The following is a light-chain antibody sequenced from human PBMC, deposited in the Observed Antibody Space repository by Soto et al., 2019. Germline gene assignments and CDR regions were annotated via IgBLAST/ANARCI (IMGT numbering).Light chain of an antibody. Sequence: QSALTQPPSGSGSPGQSVTISCTGTSSDVGGYNYVSWYQQYPGKAPKLMIYEVNKRPSGVPDRFSGSKSGNTASLTVSGLQAEDEAYYYCRSNTNRDTFYVFAAGTKVNV. CDR1: SSDVGGYNY. CDR2: EVN. J-gene: IGLJ1*01. V-gene: IGLV2-8*01. CDR3: RSNTNRDTFYV.